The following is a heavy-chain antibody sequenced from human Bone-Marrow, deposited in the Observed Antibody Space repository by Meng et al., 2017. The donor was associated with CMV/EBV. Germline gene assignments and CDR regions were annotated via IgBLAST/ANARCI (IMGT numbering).Heavy chain of an antibody. CDR1: GFTFSSYA. CDR2: ISYDGSNK. CDR3: ARESVYGKDY. J-gene: IGHJ4*02. Sequence: GESLKISCAASGFTFSSYAMHWVRQAPGKGLEWVAVISYDGSNKYYADSVKGRFTISRDNSKNTLYLQMNSLRAEDTAVYYCARESVYGKDYWGQGTLVTVSS. V-gene: IGHV3-30-3*01. D-gene: IGHD5/OR15-5a*01.